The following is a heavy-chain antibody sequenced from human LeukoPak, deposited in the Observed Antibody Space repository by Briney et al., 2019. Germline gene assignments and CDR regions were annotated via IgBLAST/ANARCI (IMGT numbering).Heavy chain of an antibody. CDR2: IKEDGSAK. D-gene: IGHD2-15*01. J-gene: IGHJ3*02. V-gene: IGHV3-7*01. Sequence: PGGSLRLSCAASGLSFSSYWMTWVRQAPGKGLEWVANIKEDGSAKSYVDSVKGRFTISRDNAKNSLYLQMNSLRVEDTAVYCCARDYDYFSGHNLDAYDIWGQGTTVIVSS. CDR1: GLSFSSYW. CDR3: ARDYDYFSGHNLDAYDI.